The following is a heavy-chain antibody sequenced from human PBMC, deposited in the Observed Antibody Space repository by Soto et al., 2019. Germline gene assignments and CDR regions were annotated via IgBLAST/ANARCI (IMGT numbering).Heavy chain of an antibody. CDR1: GYTFTSYG. J-gene: IGHJ3*02. Sequence: ASVKVSCKASGYTFTSYGISWVRQAPGQGLEWMGWISAYNGNTNYAQKLQGRVTMTTDTSTSTAYMELRSLRSDDTAVYYCARVGSLSGYGEVGAFDIWGQGTMVTVPS. CDR3: ARVGSLSGYGEVGAFDI. CDR2: ISAYNGNT. V-gene: IGHV1-18*01. D-gene: IGHD5-12*01.